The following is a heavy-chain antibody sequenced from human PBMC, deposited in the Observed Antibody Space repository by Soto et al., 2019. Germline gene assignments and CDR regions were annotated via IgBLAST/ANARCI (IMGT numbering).Heavy chain of an antibody. V-gene: IGHV6-1*01. D-gene: IGHD1-26*01. Sequence: SQTLSLTCAISGDSVSSNIATWNWIRQSPSRGLEWLGRTYYRSKWYNDYAVSVKSRMTINPDTSKNQFSLQLNSVTPEDMAVYYCSRTHSGTYFLSWFDTWGQGTQVTVSS. CDR2: TYYRSKWYN. J-gene: IGHJ5*02. CDR1: GDSVSSNIAT. CDR3: SRTHSGTYFLSWFDT.